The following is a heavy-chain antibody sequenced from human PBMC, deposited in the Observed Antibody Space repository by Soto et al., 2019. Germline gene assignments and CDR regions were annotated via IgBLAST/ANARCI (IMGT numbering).Heavy chain of an antibody. Sequence: SVKVSCKASGGTFSSYAISWVRQAPGQGLEWMGGIIPILGTANYAQKFQGRVTITADKSTSTAYMELSSLRSEDTAVYYWARERSYSSGPGTDWGQGTMVTFPS. V-gene: IGHV1-69*10. D-gene: IGHD6-19*01. CDR1: GGTFSSYA. CDR2: IIPILGTA. J-gene: IGHJ4*02. CDR3: ARERSYSSGPGTD.